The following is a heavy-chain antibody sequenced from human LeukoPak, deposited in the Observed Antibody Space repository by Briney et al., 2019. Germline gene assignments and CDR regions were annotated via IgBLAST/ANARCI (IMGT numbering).Heavy chain of an antibody. Sequence: AESLSLTCTVSGGTISRYYGSWVRQPPGGGLEWIGYIYYSGSTNYNPSLKSRVTISVDTSKNQFSLKLSAVTAADTAVYYCARGPTRNYFDYWGQGTLVTVSS. V-gene: IGHV4-59*01. CDR1: GGTISRYY. CDR3: ARGPTRNYFDY. J-gene: IGHJ4*02. CDR2: IYYSGST.